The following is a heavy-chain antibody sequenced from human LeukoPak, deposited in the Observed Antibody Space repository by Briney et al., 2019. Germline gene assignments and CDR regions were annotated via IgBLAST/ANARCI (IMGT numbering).Heavy chain of an antibody. J-gene: IGHJ4*02. V-gene: IGHV3-53*01. Sequence: PGGSLRLSCAASGFTVSSNYMSWVRQAPGKGLEWVSVIYSGGSTYYADSVKGRFTISRDNAKNSLYLQMNSLRAEDTAVYYCARALVGIAAAGADYWGQGTLVTVSS. CDR1: GFTVSSNY. D-gene: IGHD6-13*01. CDR3: ARALVGIAAAGADY. CDR2: IYSGGST.